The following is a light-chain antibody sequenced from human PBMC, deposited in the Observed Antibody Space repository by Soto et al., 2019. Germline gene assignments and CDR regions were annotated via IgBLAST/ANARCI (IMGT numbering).Light chain of an antibody. V-gene: IGKV1-9*01. J-gene: IGKJ3*01. Sequence: DIQLTQSPSFLSASVGDRVTITCRASQGISSYLAWYQQKPGKAPKLLIYAASTLQSGVPSRFSGSGSGTEFTLTISSLQPEDFATYYCQQRNSYPHITFGPGTKVDIK. CDR3: QQRNSYPHIT. CDR1: QGISSY. CDR2: AAS.